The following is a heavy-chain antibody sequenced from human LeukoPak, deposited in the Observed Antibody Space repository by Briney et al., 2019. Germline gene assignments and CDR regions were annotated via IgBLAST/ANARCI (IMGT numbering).Heavy chain of an antibody. CDR1: GGSISSYY. V-gene: IGHV4-59*12. D-gene: IGHD1-26*01. CDR3: SRESGPFCPFGY. CDR2: IYYSGST. J-gene: IGHJ4*02. Sequence: SETLSLTCTLSGGSISSYYWSWTRKPPGRGRGWIGYIYYSGSTNYNPSLNGRVTMSLDKSSNQLSLHLTSVTAADTATYFCSRESGPFCPFGYWGQGTLVIVSS.